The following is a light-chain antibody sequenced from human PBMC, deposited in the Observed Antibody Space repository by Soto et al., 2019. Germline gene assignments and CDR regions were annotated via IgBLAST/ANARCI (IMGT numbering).Light chain of an antibody. CDR2: EVF. CDR3: SSYAISSALL. Sequence: QSVLTQPPSASGSPGQSITISCTGTSSDIGGYNYVSWYQQCPGKAPKLMIYEVFKRPSGVSDRFSGSKSGNTASLTISGLQADDEADYYCSSYAISSALLFGGGTKLTVL. CDR1: SSDIGGYNY. V-gene: IGLV2-14*01. J-gene: IGLJ2*01.